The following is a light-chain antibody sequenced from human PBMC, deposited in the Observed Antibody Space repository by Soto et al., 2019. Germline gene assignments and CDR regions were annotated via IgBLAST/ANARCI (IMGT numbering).Light chain of an antibody. CDR3: QQNGSLPIT. V-gene: IGKV3-20*01. Sequence: VLTQSPGTLSLSAGERATLSCRTSQSISGGYVDWSQQKPGQTPRLLIYSASNRATGIPDRFSGSGSGTDFTLTISSLQPEDFVVYYCQQNGSLPITFGQGTRLEIK. CDR2: SAS. J-gene: IGKJ5*01. CDR1: QSISGGY.